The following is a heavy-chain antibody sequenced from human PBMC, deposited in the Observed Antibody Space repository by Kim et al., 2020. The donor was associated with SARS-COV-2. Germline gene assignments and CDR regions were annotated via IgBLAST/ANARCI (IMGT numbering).Heavy chain of an antibody. D-gene: IGHD5-12*01. V-gene: IGHV1-18*04. CDR3: ARVQKRRELYSGYDGTYYYYYGMDV. J-gene: IGHJ6*02. CDR2: ISAYNGNT. Sequence: ASVKVSCKASGYTFTSYGISLVRQAPGQGLEWMGWISAYNGNTNYAQKLQGRVTMTTDTSTSTAYMELRSLRSDDTAVYYCARVQKRRELYSGYDGTYYYYYGMDVWGQGTTVTVSS. CDR1: GYTFTSYG.